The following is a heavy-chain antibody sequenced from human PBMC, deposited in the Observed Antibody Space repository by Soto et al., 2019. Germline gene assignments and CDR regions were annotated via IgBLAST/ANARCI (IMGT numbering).Heavy chain of an antibody. CDR1: GFTFSASA. CDR2: IRNKPNNYET. D-gene: IGHD6-19*01. V-gene: IGHV3-73*02. J-gene: IGHJ3*02. Sequence: EVQLVESGGGLVQPGGSLKLSCAASGFTFSASAIHWVRQASGEGLEWIGRIRNKPNNYETAYAASVKGRFTISRDDSKNTAYLQMNSLKTEDTAVYYCTRPKSSGWYSWVDFDIWGQGTMVTVSS. CDR3: TRPKSSGWYSWVDFDI.